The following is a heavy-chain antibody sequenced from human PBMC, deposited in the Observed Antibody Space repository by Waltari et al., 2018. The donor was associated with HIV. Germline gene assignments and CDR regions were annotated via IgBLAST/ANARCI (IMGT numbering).Heavy chain of an antibody. Sequence: EVQLVESGGGLVQPGGSLRLSCAASGFTFSSYEMNWVRQAPGKGLEWVSYISSSGSTIYYADSVKGRFTISRDNAKNSLYLQMNSLRAEDTAVYYCARASGWYRGPFDYWGQGTLVTVSS. CDR2: ISSSGSTI. J-gene: IGHJ4*02. CDR3: ARASGWYRGPFDY. V-gene: IGHV3-48*03. D-gene: IGHD6-19*01. CDR1: GFTFSSYE.